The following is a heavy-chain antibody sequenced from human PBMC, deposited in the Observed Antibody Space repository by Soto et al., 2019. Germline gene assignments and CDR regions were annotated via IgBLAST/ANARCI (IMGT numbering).Heavy chain of an antibody. CDR3: ARGPNWGYRFDS. D-gene: IGHD7-27*01. Sequence: QVQLVQSGAEVKKPGSSVKVSCEASGGTFTGHAISWVRQAPGQGPEWMGGLIPLFGTSQHAQNFQGRLTIPADKSTSTAYMALTSLRFEDTAIYYCARGPNWGYRFDSWGQGTLVTVSS. CDR2: LIPLFGTS. CDR1: GGTFTGHA. J-gene: IGHJ4*02. V-gene: IGHV1-69*06.